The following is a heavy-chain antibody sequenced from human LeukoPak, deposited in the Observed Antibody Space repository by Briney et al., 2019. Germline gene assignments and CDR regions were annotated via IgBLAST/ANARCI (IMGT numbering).Heavy chain of an antibody. CDR2: ISAYNDKT. D-gene: IGHD3-16*01. CDR3: ARHPDLLYRYGFGAFDI. V-gene: IGHV1-18*01. Sequence: GASVKVSCKASGYSVTSYGISWVRQAPGQGLEWKGMISAYNDKTNYAKKFYNRGTMTTETSTSTHYIELWTLRSDDTTMYYCARHPDLLYRYGFGAFDIWGQGTVVTVSS. CDR1: GYSVTSYG. J-gene: IGHJ3*02.